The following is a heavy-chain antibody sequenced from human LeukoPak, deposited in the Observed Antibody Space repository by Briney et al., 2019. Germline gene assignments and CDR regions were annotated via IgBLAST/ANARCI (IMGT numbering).Heavy chain of an antibody. CDR1: GFTFGDYA. D-gene: IGHD2-2*01. J-gene: IGHJ6*02. Sequence: GGSLRLSCTASGFTFGDYAMSWFRQAPGKGLEWVGFIRSKAYGGTTEYAASVKGRFTISRDDSKSIAYLQMNSLKTEDTAVYYCTRDIVVVPAAMRAYYYGMDVWGQGTTVTVSS. CDR2: IRSKAYGGTT. V-gene: IGHV3-49*03. CDR3: TRDIVVVPAAMRAYYYGMDV.